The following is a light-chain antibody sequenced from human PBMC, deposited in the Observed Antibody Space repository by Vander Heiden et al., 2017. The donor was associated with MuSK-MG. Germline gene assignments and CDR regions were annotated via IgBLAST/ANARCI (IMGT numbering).Light chain of an antibody. J-gene: IGKJ4*01. Sequence: DIQMTQSPSSLSASVGDRVTITCQASQDISNYLNWYQQKPGKAPKLLIYDASNLETGVPSRFSGSGSGTDFTFTISSLQPEDIATYYCQQDDNLPLTFGGGTKEEIK. CDR2: DAS. V-gene: IGKV1-33*01. CDR3: QQDDNLPLT. CDR1: QDISNY.